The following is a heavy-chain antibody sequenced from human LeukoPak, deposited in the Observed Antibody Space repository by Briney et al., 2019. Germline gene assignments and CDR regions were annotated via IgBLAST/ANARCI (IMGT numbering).Heavy chain of an antibody. CDR3: ASRGTGYCTNGVCSTTPPGGY. V-gene: IGHV1-18*01. J-gene: IGHJ4*02. CDR1: GYTFTSYG. Sequence: ASVKVSCKASGYTFTSYGISWVRQAPGQGLEWMGWISAYNGNTNYAQKLQGRVTMTTDTSTSTAYMELRSLRSDDTAVYYCASRGTGYCTNGVCSTTPPGGYWGQGTLVTVSS. D-gene: IGHD2-8*01. CDR2: ISAYNGNT.